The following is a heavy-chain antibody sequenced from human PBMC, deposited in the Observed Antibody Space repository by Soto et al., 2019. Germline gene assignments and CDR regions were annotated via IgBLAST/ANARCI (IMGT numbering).Heavy chain of an antibody. J-gene: IGHJ4*02. CDR3: ARGSSTTPTSYGYLAY. Sequence: EVQLLESGGGLVQPGGSLRLSCAASGFVFNDYAISWVRQAPGKGLEWVSGISASGGRTYYADSVKGRLSVSRDNSNNTVFLQINRLRDEDTAMYYYARGSSTTPTSYGYLAYWGQGTLVTVSS. CDR2: ISASGGRT. CDR1: GFVFNDYA. V-gene: IGHV3-23*01. D-gene: IGHD4-17*01.